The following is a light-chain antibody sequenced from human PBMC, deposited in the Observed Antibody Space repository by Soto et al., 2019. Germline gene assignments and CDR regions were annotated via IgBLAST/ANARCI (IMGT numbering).Light chain of an antibody. Sequence: DIRMTQSPSSLSASVGDRVTITCRASLRISKYLNWYQQEPGKAPKLRIFGASTLQSGVPSRFSGSGSGTEFTLTISSLQPEDSATYYCQQSHSTPLTFGGGTKLEIK. CDR1: LRISKY. V-gene: IGKV1-39*01. CDR3: QQSHSTPLT. CDR2: GAS. J-gene: IGKJ4*01.